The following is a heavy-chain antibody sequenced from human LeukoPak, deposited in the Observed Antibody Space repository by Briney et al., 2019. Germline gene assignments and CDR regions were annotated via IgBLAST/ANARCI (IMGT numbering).Heavy chain of an antibody. D-gene: IGHD1-26*01. CDR2: IHHSGNT. J-gene: IGHJ4*02. CDR3: ARGQGRGSYYLDY. Sequence: SETLSLTCRVSGGSISSYFWSWIRPPPGKGLEWIGYIHHSGNTYYNPCLKCRVPISVDTSKYQHSLKLSSVTAAVTAVYYCARGQGRGSYYLDYWGQGTLVTVSS. V-gene: IGHV4-59*01. CDR1: GGSISSYF.